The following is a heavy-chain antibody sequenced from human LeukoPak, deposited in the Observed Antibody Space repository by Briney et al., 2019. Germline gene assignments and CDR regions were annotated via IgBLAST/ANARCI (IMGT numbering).Heavy chain of an antibody. V-gene: IGHV4-30-4*01. CDR3: ARMTDIVATITFDC. CDR2: IYYYGGT. D-gene: IGHD5-12*01. Sequence: SQTLSLTCTVSGGSVSSGDYYWSWIRQPPGKGLEWIGYIYYYGGTYYNPSLKSRVTISVDTSKNQFSLRLSSVTAADTAVYYCARMTDIVATITFDCWGQGTLVTVSS. CDR1: GGSVSSGDYY. J-gene: IGHJ4*02.